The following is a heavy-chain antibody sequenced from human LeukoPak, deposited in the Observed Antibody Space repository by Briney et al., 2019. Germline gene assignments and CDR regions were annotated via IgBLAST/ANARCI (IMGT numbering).Heavy chain of an antibody. CDR1: GFTFSSYG. J-gene: IGHJ4*02. Sequence: PGGSLRLSCAASGFTFSSYGMHRVRQAPGKGLEWVAFIRYDGINKYYADSVKGRFTISRDNSKTTLYLQMNSLRAEDTAVYYCAMNYYDSSGFGCRLDYWGQGTLVTVSS. CDR3: AMNYYDSSGFGCRLDY. V-gene: IGHV3-30*02. CDR2: IRYDGINK. D-gene: IGHD3-22*01.